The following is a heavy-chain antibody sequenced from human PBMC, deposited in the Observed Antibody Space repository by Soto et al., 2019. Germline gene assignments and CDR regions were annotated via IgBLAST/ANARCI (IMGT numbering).Heavy chain of an antibody. D-gene: IGHD3-16*01. CDR2: IGTHADTT. CDR3: ARPYVEVAVNDAFDI. Sequence: EVQLLESGGGLVQPGGSLRLSCAASGFTFSTYALTWVRQAPGKGLEWVSSIGTHADTTYYVDSVKGRFSISRDNSKNTVYLRMCSLSAEDTAVYYCARPYVEVAVNDAFDIWGRGTMVTVSS. V-gene: IGHV3-23*01. J-gene: IGHJ3*02. CDR1: GFTFSTYA.